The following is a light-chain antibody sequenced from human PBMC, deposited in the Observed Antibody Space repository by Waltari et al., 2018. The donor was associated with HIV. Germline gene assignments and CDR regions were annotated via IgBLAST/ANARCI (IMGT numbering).Light chain of an antibody. CDR3: QTWGTGSGV. V-gene: IGLV4-69*01. Sequence: QLVLTQSPSASASLGASVKLTCTLSSGHSSYAIAWHQQQPEKGPRYLMNLNSDGSHSKGDGIPDRVSGSSSGAERYLTISSRQSEDEADYYCQTWGTGSGVFGGGTKLTVL. J-gene: IGLJ3*02. CDR1: SGHSSYA. CDR2: LNSDGSH.